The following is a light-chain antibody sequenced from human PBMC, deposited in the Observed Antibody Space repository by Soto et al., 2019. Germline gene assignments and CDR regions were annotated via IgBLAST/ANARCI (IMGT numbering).Light chain of an antibody. CDR1: QSVSSY. J-gene: IGKJ4*01. V-gene: IGKV3-11*01. Sequence: EIVLTQSPATLSLSPGERATLSCRASQSVSSYLAWYQQKPGQAPRLLIYDASNRATGIPARFSGSGSGTYFTLTISSLAPADFAVDYCQQRSNWPFAFGGGTKVDIK. CDR3: QQRSNWPFA. CDR2: DAS.